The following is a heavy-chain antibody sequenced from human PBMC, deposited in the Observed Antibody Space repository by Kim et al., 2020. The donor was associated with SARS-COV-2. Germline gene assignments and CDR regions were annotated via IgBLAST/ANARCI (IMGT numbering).Heavy chain of an antibody. CDR2: IYYSGST. J-gene: IGHJ4*02. Sequence: SETLSLTCTVSGGSVSDSSYFWGWIRQPPGKGLEWIGTIYYSGSTYYNPSLKSRVTISVDTSKNHFSLKLSSVTAADTAVYYCARLRRGVPSDYWGQGTLVTVSS. CDR3: ARLRRGVPSDY. CDR1: GGSVSDSSYF. V-gene: IGHV4-39*02. D-gene: IGHD3-10*01.